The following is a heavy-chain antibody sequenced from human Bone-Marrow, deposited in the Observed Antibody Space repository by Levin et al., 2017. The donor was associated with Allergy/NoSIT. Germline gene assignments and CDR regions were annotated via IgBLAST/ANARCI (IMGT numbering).Heavy chain of an antibody. CDR1: GSSISSGYF. Sequence: SETLSLTCAVSGSSISSGYFWGWIRQPPGKGLEWIGTIYHSGSTYYNPSLKSRVTISVDTSKIQFSLKLSSVTAADTAVYYCARDYGDYVQGDAFDIWGQGTMVTVSS. V-gene: IGHV4-38-2*02. D-gene: IGHD4-17*01. J-gene: IGHJ3*02. CDR2: IYHSGST. CDR3: ARDYGDYVQGDAFDI.